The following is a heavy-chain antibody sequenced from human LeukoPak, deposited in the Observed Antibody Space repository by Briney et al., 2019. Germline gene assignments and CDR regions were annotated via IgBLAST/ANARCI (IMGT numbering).Heavy chain of an antibody. CDR1: GGSISSGDYY. J-gene: IGHJ4*02. CDR2: IYYSGST. Sequence: PSETLSLTCTVSGGSISSGDYYWSWIRQPPGKGLEWIGYIYYSGSTYYNPSLESRVTISVDTSKNQFSLKLSSVTAADTAVYYCAREGRYYYDSSGQGDYWGQGTLVTVSS. D-gene: IGHD3-22*01. V-gene: IGHV4-30-4*01. CDR3: AREGRYYYDSSGQGDY.